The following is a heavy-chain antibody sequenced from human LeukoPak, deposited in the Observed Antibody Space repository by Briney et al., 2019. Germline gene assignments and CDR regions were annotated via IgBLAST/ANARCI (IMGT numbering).Heavy chain of an antibody. CDR3: ARVTRFTQFGELWFDS. CDR2: ITHSRST. Sequence: SETLSLTCAVYGGSFSSYYWSWIRQSPAKGQEWIGEITHSRSTNYNPALKSRVTISLDTSKSQFSLKLTSVSTADTGVYYCARVTRFTQFGELWFDSWGQGTLLTVSS. D-gene: IGHD3-10*01. CDR1: GGSFSSYY. V-gene: IGHV4-34*01. J-gene: IGHJ5*01.